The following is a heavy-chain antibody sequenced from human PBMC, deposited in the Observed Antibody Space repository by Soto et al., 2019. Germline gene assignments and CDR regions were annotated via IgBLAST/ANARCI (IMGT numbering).Heavy chain of an antibody. V-gene: IGHV4-59*01. J-gene: IGHJ4*02. CDR2: IYYSGGT. Sequence: SETLSLTCTVSGGSISSYYWSWIRQPPGKGLEWIGYIYYSGGTNYNPSLKSRVTISVDTSKNQFSLKLSSVTAADTAVYYCARSPPYCTNGVCYAMSHSSGWYSIDYWGQGTLVTVSS. CDR3: ARSPPYCTNGVCYAMSHSSGWYSIDY. D-gene: IGHD2-8*01. CDR1: GGSISSYY.